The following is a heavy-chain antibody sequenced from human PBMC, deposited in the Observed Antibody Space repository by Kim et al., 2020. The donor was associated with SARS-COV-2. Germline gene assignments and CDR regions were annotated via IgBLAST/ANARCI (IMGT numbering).Heavy chain of an antibody. J-gene: IGHJ4*02. V-gene: IGHV3-7*01. Sequence: GGSLRLSCAASGFTFSTYWMTWVRQAPGKGLEWLANIKQDGREKFYVDSVKGRFSISRDNAKNSLYLQMNSLRAEDTAVYYCAKGGRSSSAFWEGWGQGT. D-gene: IGHD6-19*01. CDR2: IKQDGREK. CDR1: GFTFSTYW. CDR3: AKGGRSSSAFWEG.